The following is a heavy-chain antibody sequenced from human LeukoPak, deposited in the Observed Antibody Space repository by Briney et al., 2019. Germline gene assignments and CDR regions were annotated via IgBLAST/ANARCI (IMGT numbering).Heavy chain of an antibody. D-gene: IGHD3-10*01. Sequence: SETLSLTCTVSGGSISSGGYYWSWIRQHPGKGLEWIGYIYYSGSTYYNPSLKSRVTISVDTSKNQFSLKLSSVTAADTAVYYCARGSIGFGELLSYYFDYWGQGTLVTVSS. CDR3: ARGSIGFGELLSYYFDY. J-gene: IGHJ4*02. CDR1: GGSISSGGYY. CDR2: IYYSGST. V-gene: IGHV4-31*03.